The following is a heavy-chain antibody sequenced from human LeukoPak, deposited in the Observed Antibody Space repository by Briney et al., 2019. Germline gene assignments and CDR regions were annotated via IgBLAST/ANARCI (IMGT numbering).Heavy chain of an antibody. J-gene: IGHJ3*02. D-gene: IGHD3-10*01. CDR1: GFTFGKYW. CDR2: IKLDGSEK. Sequence: GGSLRLSCVASGFTFGKYWMSWVRQAPGKGLEWVANIKLDGSEKNYVDSVKGRFTISRDNTKNSLYLQMNSLRVEDTALFYCARDLRGAFDIWGQGTTVTVSS. V-gene: IGHV3-7*03. CDR3: ARDLRGAFDI.